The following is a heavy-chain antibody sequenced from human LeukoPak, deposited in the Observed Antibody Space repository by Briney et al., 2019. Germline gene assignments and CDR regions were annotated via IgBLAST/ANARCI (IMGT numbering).Heavy chain of an antibody. CDR2: IYPDGRT. CDR3: ARDDYYMDV. CDR1: GFIVSNNY. J-gene: IGHJ6*03. V-gene: IGHV3-53*01. Sequence: GGSLRLSCAASGFIVSNNYMSWVRQAPGKGLEWVSVIYPDGRTYYADSVKGRFTISRDNPKNTLYLQMNSLRVEDTAVYYCARDDYYMDVWGKGTTVTVSS.